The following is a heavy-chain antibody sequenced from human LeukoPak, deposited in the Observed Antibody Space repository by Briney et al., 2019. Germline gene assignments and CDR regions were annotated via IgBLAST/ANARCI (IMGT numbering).Heavy chain of an antibody. V-gene: IGHV3-48*01. CDR3: ARDPAAGRDYYYYMDV. J-gene: IGHJ6*03. CDR2: ISSNSSTI. CDR1: GFTFSSYS. Sequence: EPGGSLRLSCAASGFTFSSYSMNWVRQAPGKGLEWVSYISSNSSTIYYADSVKGRFTISRDNAKNSLYLQMNSLRAEDTAVYYCARDPAAGRDYYYYMDVWGKGTTVTVSS. D-gene: IGHD6-13*01.